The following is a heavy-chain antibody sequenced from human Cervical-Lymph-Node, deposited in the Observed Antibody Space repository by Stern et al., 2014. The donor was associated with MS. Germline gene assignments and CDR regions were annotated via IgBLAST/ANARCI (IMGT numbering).Heavy chain of an antibody. CDR1: GDSISSGGYY. Sequence: QLQLQESGPGLVKPSQTLSLTCTVSGDSISSGGYYWSWIRQHPGKGLECIGYIDYTGNTYYNPSLKSRISISVDTSKNQFSLKLSSVTAADTAVYYCARLLTDPPITMIRGLITTGYFDYWGQGTLVTVSS. V-gene: IGHV4-31*03. CDR2: IDYTGNT. CDR3: ARLLTDPPITMIRGLITTGYFDY. D-gene: IGHD3-10*01. J-gene: IGHJ4*02.